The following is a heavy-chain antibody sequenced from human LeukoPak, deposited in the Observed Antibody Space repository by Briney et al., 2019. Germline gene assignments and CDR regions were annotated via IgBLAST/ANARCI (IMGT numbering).Heavy chain of an antibody. CDR2: INHSGST. J-gene: IGHJ6*03. CDR1: GFTFSSYA. D-gene: IGHD6-13*01. V-gene: IGHV4-34*01. Sequence: PGGSLRLSCAASGFTFSSYAMSWVRQAPGKGLEWIGEINHSGSTNYNPSLKSRVTISVDTSKNQFSLKLSSVTAADTAVYYCARSIAAPGYYYYYMDVWGKGIMVTISS. CDR3: ARSIAAPGYYYYYMDV.